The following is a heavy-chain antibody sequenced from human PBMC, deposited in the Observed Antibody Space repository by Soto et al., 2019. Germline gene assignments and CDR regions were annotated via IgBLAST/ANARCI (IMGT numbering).Heavy chain of an antibody. D-gene: IGHD4-4*01. CDR2: ISYDGSNK. Sequence: QVQLVESGGGVVQPGRSLRLSCAASGFTFSSYGMHWVRQAPGKGLEWVAVISYDGSNKYYADSVKGRFTISRDNSKNTLYLQMNSLRAEDTAVYYCAKDLMPTVTTSFPGYWGQGTLVTVSS. V-gene: IGHV3-30*18. J-gene: IGHJ4*02. CDR3: AKDLMPTVTTSFPGY. CDR1: GFTFSSYG.